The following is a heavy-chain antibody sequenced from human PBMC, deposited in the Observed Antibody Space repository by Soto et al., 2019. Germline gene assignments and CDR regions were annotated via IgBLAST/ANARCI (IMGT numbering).Heavy chain of an antibody. V-gene: IGHV1-69*01. CDR1: GGTFTTSS. CDR3: ATDVVRSTGGDS. Sequence: QVQLVQSGAEVKELGSSVKVSCKTSGGTFTTSSFVWVRQGPGQGLEWMGGIIPIFSKTNFAPKFQGRVTFTADESTRTVSMDLSSLRSEDTAIYYCATDVVRSTGGDSWGQGTLVTVSS. J-gene: IGHJ4*02. CDR2: IIPIFSKT. D-gene: IGHD7-27*01.